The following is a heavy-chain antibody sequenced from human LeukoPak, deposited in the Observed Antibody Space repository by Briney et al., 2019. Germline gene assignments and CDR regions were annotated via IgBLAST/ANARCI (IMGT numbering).Heavy chain of an antibody. CDR2: LNPNSGGT. D-gene: IGHD2-15*01. V-gene: IGHV1-2*02. Sequence: ASVKVSCKASGYTFTGYYIHWVRQAPGQGLDWMGWLNPNSGGTSYAQNFKGRVTMTRDTSTTTAYMEVSRLTSDDTAVYFCARAMEVTPVYCSGVTCHGTCFDPWGQGTPVTVSS. CDR1: GYTFTGYY. CDR3: ARAMEVTPVYCSGVTCHGTCFDP. J-gene: IGHJ5*02.